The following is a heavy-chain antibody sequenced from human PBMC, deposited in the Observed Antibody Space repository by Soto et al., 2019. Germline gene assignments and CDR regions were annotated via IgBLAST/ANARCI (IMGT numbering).Heavy chain of an antibody. CDR3: ARGGAFDV. J-gene: IGHJ3*01. Sequence: GESLKISGKGSGYSFASSWIAWVHQMPGKGLELMGIIFPGDSDTRYSPSFQGQVTISADKSISTAYLQWSSLEASDTAMYYCARGGAFDVWGQGTMVTVSS. CDR1: GYSFASSW. D-gene: IGHD2-15*01. CDR2: IFPGDSDT. V-gene: IGHV5-51*07.